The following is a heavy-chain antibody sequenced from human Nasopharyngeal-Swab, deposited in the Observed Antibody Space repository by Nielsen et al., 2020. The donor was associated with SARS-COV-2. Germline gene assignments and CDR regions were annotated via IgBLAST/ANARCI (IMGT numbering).Heavy chain of an antibody. Sequence: ASVKVSCKAYGYTFTSYYMHWVRQAPGQRLEWMGVINPSGGSTSYAQNFQGRVTMTRDTSTSTVYMELSSLRSDDTAVYYCARVGELLGYYFDYWGQGTLVTVSS. CDR3: ARVGELLGYYFDY. D-gene: IGHD1-26*01. CDR1: GYTFTSYY. CDR2: INPSGGST. V-gene: IGHV1-46*01. J-gene: IGHJ4*02.